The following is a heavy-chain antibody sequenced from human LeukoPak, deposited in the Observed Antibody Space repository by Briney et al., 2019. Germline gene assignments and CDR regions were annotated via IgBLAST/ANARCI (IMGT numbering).Heavy chain of an antibody. CDR1: GGSISVGDYY. D-gene: IGHD3-10*01. J-gene: IGHJ3*02. V-gene: IGHV4-30-4*01. CDR3: ARDPLYGSGEDAFDI. CDR2: IYYNVST. Sequence: SEALSLTCTVSGGSISVGDYYWSWIRQPPGKGLEWIGYIYYNVSTYYNPSLKSRVTISVDTSKYQFCLKLSSVSAADTAVYYCARDPLYGSGEDAFDIWGQGTMVTVSS.